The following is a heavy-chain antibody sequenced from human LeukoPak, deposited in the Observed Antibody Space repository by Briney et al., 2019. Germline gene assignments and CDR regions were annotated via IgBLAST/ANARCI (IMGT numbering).Heavy chain of an antibody. Sequence: GGSLRLSCAASGFSFSNYAMSWVRQTPGKGLEWVSAMSGSGGSSYYADSVKGRFSTSRDNSKNTLYLQMNSLRADDTAVYYCAKDWGYYYDSSGYYHFDSWGQGTLVTVSS. CDR3: AKDWGYYYDSSGYYHFDS. J-gene: IGHJ5*01. V-gene: IGHV3-23*01. D-gene: IGHD3-22*01. CDR2: MSGSGGSS. CDR1: GFSFSNYA.